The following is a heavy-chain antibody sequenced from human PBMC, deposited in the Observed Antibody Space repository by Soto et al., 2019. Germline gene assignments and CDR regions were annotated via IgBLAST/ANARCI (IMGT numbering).Heavy chain of an antibody. CDR3: AREEGNWFDP. Sequence: VAVIWYDGSNKYYADSVKGRFTISRDNSKNTLYLQMNSLRAEDTAVYYCAREEGNWFDPWGQGTLVTVSS. CDR2: IWYDGSNK. J-gene: IGHJ5*02. V-gene: IGHV3-33*01.